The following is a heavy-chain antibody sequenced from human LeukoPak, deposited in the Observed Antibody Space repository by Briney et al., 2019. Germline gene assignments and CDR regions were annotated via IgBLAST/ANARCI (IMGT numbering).Heavy chain of an antibody. Sequence: SETLSLTCTVSGGSISRHYWMWIRQPPGKGLEWIGSIYYSGSTYYNPSLKSRVTISVDTSKNQFSLKLSSVTAADTAVYYCARDPIQLWLDGYLDLWGRGTLVTVPS. CDR2: IYYSGST. J-gene: IGHJ2*01. D-gene: IGHD5-18*01. V-gene: IGHV4-59*11. CDR3: ARDPIQLWLDGYLDL. CDR1: GGSISRHY.